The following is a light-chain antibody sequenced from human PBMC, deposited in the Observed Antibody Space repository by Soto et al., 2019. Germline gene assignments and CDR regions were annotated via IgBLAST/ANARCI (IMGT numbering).Light chain of an antibody. V-gene: IGLV1-40*01. J-gene: IGLJ2*01. CDR3: QSYDSTLRGLVA. CDR2: GNS. CDR1: SSNIGAGYD. Sequence: QSVLTQPPSVSGAPGQRVTISCTGSSSNIGAGYDVHWYQQLPGTAPKLLIYGNSNRPSGVPDRFSGSKSGTSASLAITGLQAEDEADYYCQSYDSTLRGLVAFGGGTKLTVL.